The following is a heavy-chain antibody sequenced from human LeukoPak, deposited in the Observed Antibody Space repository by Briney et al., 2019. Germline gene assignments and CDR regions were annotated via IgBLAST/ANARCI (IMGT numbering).Heavy chain of an antibody. Sequence: PSETLSLTCAVYGGSFSGYYWSWIRQPPGKGLEWIGEINHSGSTNYNPSLKSRVTISVDTSKNQFSLKLSSVTAADTAVYYCAGVYYYDSSGYYDYWGQGTLVTVSS. CDR1: GGSFSGYY. CDR2: INHSGST. D-gene: IGHD3-22*01. CDR3: AGVYYYDSSGYYDY. V-gene: IGHV4-34*01. J-gene: IGHJ4*02.